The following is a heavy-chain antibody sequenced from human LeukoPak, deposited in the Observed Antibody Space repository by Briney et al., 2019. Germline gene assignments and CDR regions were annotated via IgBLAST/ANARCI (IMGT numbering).Heavy chain of an antibody. CDR1: GYSFTSYW. D-gene: IGHD6-19*01. Sequence: GESLKISCKGSGYSFTSYWIGWVRQMPGKGLEWMGIIYPGDSDTRYSPSFQGQVTISADKSISTAYLQWSSLKASDTAMYYCARRFESSGWENAFDIWGQGTMVTVSS. J-gene: IGHJ3*02. CDR2: IYPGDSDT. V-gene: IGHV5-51*01. CDR3: ARRFESSGWENAFDI.